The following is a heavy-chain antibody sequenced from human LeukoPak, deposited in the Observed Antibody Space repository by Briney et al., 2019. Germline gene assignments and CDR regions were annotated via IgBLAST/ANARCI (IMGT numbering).Heavy chain of an antibody. V-gene: IGHV3-53*04. CDR3: ARAPEWLIFDY. Sequence: PGGSLRLSCAASGLTVCSNYMSWVRQAPGEARGWVSVMYSGGSTYCASSVKGRFTISRHNSKNTLNLQMNSLRAEDTAVYYCARAPEWLIFDYWGQGNLVTVSS. CDR1: GLTVCSNY. J-gene: IGHJ4*02. CDR2: MYSGGST. D-gene: IGHD6-19*01.